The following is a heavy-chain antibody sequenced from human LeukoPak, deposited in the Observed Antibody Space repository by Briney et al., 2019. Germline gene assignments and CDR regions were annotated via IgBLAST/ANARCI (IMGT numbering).Heavy chain of an antibody. V-gene: IGHV3-23*01. CDR3: AKGSGGGSSNWFDP. J-gene: IGHJ5*02. CDR2: ISGSGGST. D-gene: IGHD2-15*01. Sequence: GGSQRLSCAASGLTFSSYAMSWVRQAPGKGLEWVSGISGSGGSTYYADSAKGRFTISRDNSKNTLYLQMNSLRAEDTAVYYCAKGSGGGSSNWFDPWGQGTLVTVSS. CDR1: GLTFSSYA.